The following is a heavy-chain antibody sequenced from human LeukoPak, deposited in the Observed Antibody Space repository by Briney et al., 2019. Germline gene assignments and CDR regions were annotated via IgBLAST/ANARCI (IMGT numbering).Heavy chain of an antibody. CDR1: GCIVSSNY. Sequence: GGSLRLSCAASGCIVSSNYMSWVRQAPGKGLDWVSVIYSGGDTYYADSVKGRFTISRDNSKNTLYLQMNSLRAEDTAVYYCARIPIVVITSGGYWGQGTLVTVSS. V-gene: IGHV3-53*01. J-gene: IGHJ4*02. CDR2: IYSGGDT. D-gene: IGHD3-22*01. CDR3: ARIPIVVITSGGY.